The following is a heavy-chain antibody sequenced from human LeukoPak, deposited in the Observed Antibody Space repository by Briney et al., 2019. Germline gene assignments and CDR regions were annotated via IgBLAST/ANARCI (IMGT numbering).Heavy chain of an antibody. CDR3: ARGQIYYDGSGFDY. V-gene: IGHV3-21*01. CDR2: ITSSSSYI. J-gene: IGHJ4*02. CDR1: GFTFSSYA. Sequence: GGSLRLSCAASGFTFSSYAMSWVRQAPGKGLEWVSSITSSSSYIYYADSVKGRFTISRDNAKSSLYLQMNSLRAEDTAVYYCARGQIYYDGSGFDYWGQGTLVTVSS. D-gene: IGHD3-22*01.